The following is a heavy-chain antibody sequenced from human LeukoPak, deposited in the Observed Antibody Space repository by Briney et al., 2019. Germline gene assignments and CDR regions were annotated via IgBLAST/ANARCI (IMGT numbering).Heavy chain of an antibody. D-gene: IGHD3-10*01. CDR1: GFTFSDYY. J-gene: IGHJ4*02. CDR3: ARAYLRSGYFDY. CDR2: ISSSSSYT. Sequence: GGSLRLSCAASGFTFSDYYMSWIRQAPGKGLEWVSYISSSSSYTNYADSVKGRFTISRDNAKNSPYLQMNSLRAEDTAVYYCARAYLRSGYFDYWGQGTLVTVSS. V-gene: IGHV3-11*05.